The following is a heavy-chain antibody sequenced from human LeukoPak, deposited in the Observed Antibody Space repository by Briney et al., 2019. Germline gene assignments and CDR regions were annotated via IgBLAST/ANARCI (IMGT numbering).Heavy chain of an antibody. Sequence: SETLSLTCAVSGGSISSSNWWSWVRQPPGKGLEWIGEIYHSGSTNYNPSLKSRVTISVDTSKNQFSLKLSSVTAADTAVYYCAAVFNDYGDPRIDYWGQGTLVTVSS. CDR1: GGSISSSNW. D-gene: IGHD4-17*01. CDR2: IYHSGST. J-gene: IGHJ4*02. V-gene: IGHV4-4*02. CDR3: AAVFNDYGDPRIDY.